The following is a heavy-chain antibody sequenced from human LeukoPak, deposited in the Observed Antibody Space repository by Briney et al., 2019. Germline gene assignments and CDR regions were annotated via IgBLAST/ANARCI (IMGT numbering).Heavy chain of an antibody. CDR1: GGSISSYY. D-gene: IGHD5-12*01. V-gene: IGHV4-59*08. CDR3: ARQGYSGYDLNP. J-gene: IGHJ5*02. Sequence: SETLSLTRTVSGGSISSYYWSWIRQPPGKGLEWIGYIYYSGSTNYNPSLKSRVTISVDTSKNQFSLKLSSVTAADTAVYYCARQGYSGYDLNPWGQGTLVTVSS. CDR2: IYYSGST.